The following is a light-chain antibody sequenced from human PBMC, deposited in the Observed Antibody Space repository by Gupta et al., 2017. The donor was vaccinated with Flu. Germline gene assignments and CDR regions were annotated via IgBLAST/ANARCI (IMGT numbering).Light chain of an antibody. CDR1: QGINIY. Sequence: DIEMTQSPSSLSASVGDRVTITCRASQGINIYLGWFQQKSGKAPKSLIYATSRLQSGVPSRFSGGGSGTDFTLTITSLQAEDSATYFCQQDSTSPSTFGQGTKLEI. CDR3: QQDSTSPST. CDR2: ATS. J-gene: IGKJ2*01. V-gene: IGKV1-16*01.